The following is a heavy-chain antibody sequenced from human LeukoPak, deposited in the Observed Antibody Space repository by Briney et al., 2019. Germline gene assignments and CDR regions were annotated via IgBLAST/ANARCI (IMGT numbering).Heavy chain of an antibody. CDR1: GGTFSSYA. CDR3: ARSQIAAAGTRGAFDI. Sequence: SVKVSCKASGGTFSSYAISWVRQAPGQGLEWMGRIIPILGIANYAQKFQGRVTITADKSTSTAYMELSSLRSEDTAVYYCARSQIAAAGTRGAFDIWGQGTMVTVSS. V-gene: IGHV1-69*04. D-gene: IGHD6-13*01. J-gene: IGHJ3*02. CDR2: IIPILGIA.